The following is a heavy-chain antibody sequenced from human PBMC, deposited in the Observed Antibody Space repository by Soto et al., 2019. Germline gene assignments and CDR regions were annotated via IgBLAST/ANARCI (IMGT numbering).Heavy chain of an antibody. CDR3: ARLPRDCNNTSCYYAVH. CDR1: GYDFNTNW. J-gene: IGHJ4*02. D-gene: IGHD3-22*01. CDR2: MYPGDSDT. V-gene: IGHV5-51*01. Sequence: AGESLKITCRGSGYDFNTNWFGWVRQLPGRGLEWVGIMYPGDSDTRLHPSLQGHVTLSADVTVSTAFLQWRTLKTSDSGMYFCARLPRDCNNTSCYYAVHWGQGTSVTVSS.